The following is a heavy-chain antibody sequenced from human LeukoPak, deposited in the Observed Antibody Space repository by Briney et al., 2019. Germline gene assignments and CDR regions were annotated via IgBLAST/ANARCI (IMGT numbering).Heavy chain of an antibody. Sequence: GGALRLSCADSGFTLSSYSVHWVRQAPGKGLEGVALISYVGGNEYYAYSVKGRFTISRDNSKNTLYLKMNSLRAEDTAVYYCARAPSFYESSGYFCIDYWGQGTLVTVSS. J-gene: IGHJ4*02. V-gene: IGHV3-30*01. CDR3: ARAPSFYESSGYFCIDY. CDR2: ISYVGGNE. CDR1: GFTLSSYS. D-gene: IGHD3-22*01.